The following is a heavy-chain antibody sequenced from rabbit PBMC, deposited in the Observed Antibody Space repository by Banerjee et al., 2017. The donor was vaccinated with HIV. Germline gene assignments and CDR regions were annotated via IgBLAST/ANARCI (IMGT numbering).Heavy chain of an antibody. CDR2: IYAGSGSFT. CDR3: ARLFRADDYSFDL. J-gene: IGHJ4*01. CDR1: GFSFSSGYD. D-gene: IGHD2-1*01. V-gene: IGHV1S40*01. Sequence: QSLEESGGDLVKPGASLTLTCTASGFSFSSGYDMCWVRQAPGKGLEYLACIYAGSGSFTYYASWAKGRFTISKTSSTTVTLQMTSLTAADTATYFCARLFRADDYSFDLWGPGTLVTVS.